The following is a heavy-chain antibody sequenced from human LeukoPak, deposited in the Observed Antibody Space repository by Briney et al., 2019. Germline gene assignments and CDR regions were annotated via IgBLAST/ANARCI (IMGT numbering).Heavy chain of an antibody. J-gene: IGHJ6*03. CDR2: ISGSGGST. D-gene: IGHD3-10*01. CDR3: ARDTSLWSYYYYYYMDV. V-gene: IGHV3-23*01. CDR1: GLTSSSYG. Sequence: GGSLRLSCAPSGLTSSSYGMSWVRQAPGKGLEWVSAISGSGGSTYYADSVKGRFTISRDNSKNTLYLQMNSLRAEDTAVYYCARDTSLWSYYYYYYMDVWGKGTTVTISS.